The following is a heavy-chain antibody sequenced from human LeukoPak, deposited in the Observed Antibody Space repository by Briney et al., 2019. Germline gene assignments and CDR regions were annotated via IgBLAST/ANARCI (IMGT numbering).Heavy chain of an antibody. CDR2: IYYSGRT. CDR1: GGSISNYY. D-gene: IGHD3-10*01. V-gene: IGHV4-59*08. J-gene: IGHJ4*02. Sequence: SETLSLTCTVSGGSISNYYWSWVRQPPGKGLEWIGYIYYSGRTNYNPSLKSRVTISVDTSKNQFSLKLSSVTAADTAVYYCARVRYYYGSGSLDDYWGQGTLVTVSS. CDR3: ARVRYYYGSGSLDDY.